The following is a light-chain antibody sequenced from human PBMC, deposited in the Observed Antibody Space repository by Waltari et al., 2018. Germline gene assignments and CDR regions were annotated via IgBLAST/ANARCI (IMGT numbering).Light chain of an antibody. J-gene: IGKJ4*02. CDR1: QTVLYSSNNKNY. V-gene: IGKV4-1*01. CDR2: WAS. Sequence: DIVMTQSPDSLSVSLGERATINCKSRQTVLYSSNNKNYLAWYQQKPGQPPKLLIYWASTRESGVPDRFSGSGSGTDFTLTISSLQAEDVAVYYCQQYSTTPLTFGGGTKVEVK. CDR3: QQYSTTPLT.